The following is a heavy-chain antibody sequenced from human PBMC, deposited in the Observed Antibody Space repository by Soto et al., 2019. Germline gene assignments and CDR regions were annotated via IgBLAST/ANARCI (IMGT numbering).Heavy chain of an antibody. Sequence: GASEKVSWKASGYTFTNHYIHWVRQGPGQGPEWMGTINPSGGKTDYAQKFKGRVTLTSDTPTSTVYMELRSLRSEDTAIYYCARDEYHYGSGSSYSTLDDWGQGTLVTVSS. J-gene: IGHJ4*02. V-gene: IGHV1-46*01. D-gene: IGHD3-10*01. CDR3: ARDEYHYGSGSSYSTLDD. CDR2: INPSGGKT. CDR1: GYTFTNHY.